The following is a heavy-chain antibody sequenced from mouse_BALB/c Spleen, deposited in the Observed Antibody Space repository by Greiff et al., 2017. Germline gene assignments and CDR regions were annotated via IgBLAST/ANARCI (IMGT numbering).Heavy chain of an antibody. V-gene: IGHV5-6-4*01. D-gene: IGHD2-1*01. CDR3: TREAIDGNYVMDY. CDR1: GFTFSSYT. Sequence: DVMLVESGGGLVKPGGSLKLSCAASGFTFSSYTMSWVRQTPEKRLEWVATISSGGSYTYYPDSVKGRFTISRDNAKNTLYLQMSSLKSEDTAMYYCTREAIDGNYVMDYWGQGTSVTVSS. CDR2: ISSGGSYT. J-gene: IGHJ4*01.